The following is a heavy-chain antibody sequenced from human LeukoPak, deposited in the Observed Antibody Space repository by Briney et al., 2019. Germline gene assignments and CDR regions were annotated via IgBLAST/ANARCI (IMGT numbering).Heavy chain of an antibody. J-gene: IGHJ4*02. CDR2: IIPIFGTA. CDR1: GGTFSSYA. Sequence: ASVKVSCKASGGTFSSYAIRWVRQAPGQGLEWMGGIIPIFGTANYAQKFQGRVTITADESTSTAYMELSSLRSADTAVYYCARGYRMYSGIYNLGYWGQGTLVTVSS. V-gene: IGHV1-69*13. D-gene: IGHD1-26*01. CDR3: ARGYRMYSGIYNLGY.